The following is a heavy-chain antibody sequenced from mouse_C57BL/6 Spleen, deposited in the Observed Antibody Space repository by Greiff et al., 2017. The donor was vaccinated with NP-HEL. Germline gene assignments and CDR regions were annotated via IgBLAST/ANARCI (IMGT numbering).Heavy chain of an antibody. CDR3: ASDYYGSSYGYFDY. CDR1: GYTFTSYW. Sequence: VQLQQPGAELVKPGASVKLSCKASGYTFTSYWMHWVKQRPGQGLEWIGMIHPNSGSTNYNEKFKSKATLTVDKSSSTAYMQLSSLTSEDSAVYYCASDYYGSSYGYFDYWGQGTTLTVSS. CDR2: IHPNSGST. D-gene: IGHD1-1*01. J-gene: IGHJ2*01. V-gene: IGHV1-64*01.